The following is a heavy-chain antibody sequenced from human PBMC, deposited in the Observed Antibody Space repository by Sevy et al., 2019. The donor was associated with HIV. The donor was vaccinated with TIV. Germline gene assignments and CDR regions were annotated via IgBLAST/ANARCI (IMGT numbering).Heavy chain of an antibody. Sequence: GGSLRLSCAASGFPVSSNYMSWVRQAPGKGLEWVSVIYSDGSTYHADSVKGRFTISRDNSKNTLYLQMNSLRVEDTAVYYCAGGKNGYGYGFDYWGQGTLVTVSS. D-gene: IGHD5-18*01. CDR2: IYSDGST. J-gene: IGHJ4*02. V-gene: IGHV3-66*01. CDR1: GFPVSSNY. CDR3: AGGKNGYGYGFDY.